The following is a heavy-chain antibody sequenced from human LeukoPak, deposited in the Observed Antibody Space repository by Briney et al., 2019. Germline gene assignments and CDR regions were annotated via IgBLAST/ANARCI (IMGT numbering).Heavy chain of an antibody. J-gene: IGHJ4*02. CDR1: GFTFSTYA. Sequence: GGSLRLSCAASGFTFSTYAMSWVRQAPGKGLEWVSAISGSGGSTHYADSVKGRFTISRDNSKNTLYLQMNSLRAEDTAVYYCAKDLRGTVASSGDDYWGQGTLVTVSS. V-gene: IGHV3-23*01. CDR2: ISGSGGST. D-gene: IGHD6-19*01. CDR3: AKDLRGTVASSGDDY.